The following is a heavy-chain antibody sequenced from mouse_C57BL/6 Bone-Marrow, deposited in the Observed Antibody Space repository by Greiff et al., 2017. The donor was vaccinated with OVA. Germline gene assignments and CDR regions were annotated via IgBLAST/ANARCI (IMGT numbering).Heavy chain of an antibody. V-gene: IGHV1-15*01. Sequence: QVQLQQSGAELVRPGASVTLSCKASGYTFTDYEMHWVKQTPVHGLEWIGAIDPETGSTAYNQKFKGKAILTADKSSSTAYMELRSLTSEDSAVYYCTRLSLIYYYGNYWGQGTTLTVSS. J-gene: IGHJ2*01. CDR3: TRLSLIYYYGNY. CDR2: IDPETGST. D-gene: IGHD1-1*01. CDR1: GYTFTDYE.